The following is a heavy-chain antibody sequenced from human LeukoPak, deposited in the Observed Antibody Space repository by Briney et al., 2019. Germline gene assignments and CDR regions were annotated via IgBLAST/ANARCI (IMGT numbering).Heavy chain of an antibody. D-gene: IGHD2-8*01. CDR3: ARRGVPPNGAIDY. J-gene: IGHJ4*02. CDR2: IYYSGST. Sequence: SETLSLTCTVSGGSISSYYWSWIRQPPGKGLEWIGYIYYSGSTNYNPSLKSRVTISVDTSKNQFSLKLSSVTAADTAVYYCARRGVPPNGAIDYWGQGTLVTVSS. V-gene: IGHV4-59*08. CDR1: GGSISSYY.